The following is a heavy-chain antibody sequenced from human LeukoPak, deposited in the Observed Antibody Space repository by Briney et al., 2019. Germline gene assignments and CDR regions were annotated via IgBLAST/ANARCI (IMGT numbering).Heavy chain of an antibody. CDR3: VRGDCSGVSCYXXXYFRH. J-gene: IGHJ1*01. CDR2: XXXXNGYK. CDR1: GYXXTSXX. D-gene: IGHD2-15*01. V-gene: IGHV1-18*01. Sequence: SCKAXGYXXTSXXXXXXRXXXXXGLXXXGXXXXXNGYKDYAQKLQGRVTMTTETSTNTAYMELRSHRSDDTAVYYCVRGDCSGVSCYXXXYFRHWGQGTLVTXSS.